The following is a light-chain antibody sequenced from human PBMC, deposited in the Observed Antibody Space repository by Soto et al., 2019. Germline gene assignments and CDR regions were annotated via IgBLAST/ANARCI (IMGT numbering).Light chain of an antibody. CDR3: QQYNTYPFT. J-gene: IGKJ2*01. Sequence: DIQMTQSPSTLSASVGDTVIITCRASQSINSWLAWYQQKPGKAPKLLIYKASNLESGVPSRFSGWGSGTEFTLTISGLQPDDFATYHCQQYNTYPFTFGQGTTLEIK. CDR2: KAS. V-gene: IGKV1-5*03. CDR1: QSINSW.